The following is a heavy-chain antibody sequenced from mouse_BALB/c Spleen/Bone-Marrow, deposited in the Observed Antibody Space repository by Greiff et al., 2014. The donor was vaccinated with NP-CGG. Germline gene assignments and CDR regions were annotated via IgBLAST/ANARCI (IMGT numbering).Heavy chain of an antibody. CDR2: INFSGST. CDR1: GDSITSGY. J-gene: IGHJ4*01. CDR3: ASGGPTMITYYAMGY. D-gene: IGHD2-4*01. V-gene: IGHV3-8*02. Sequence: EVKLVESGPSLVRPSQSLSLTCSVTGDSITSGYWNWIRKFPANKLEYMGYINFSGSTYYNPSLVSGISNTRDTAKNQYYLHLNSVATEDTATYYCASGGPTMITYYAMGYWGQGTSVTVSS.